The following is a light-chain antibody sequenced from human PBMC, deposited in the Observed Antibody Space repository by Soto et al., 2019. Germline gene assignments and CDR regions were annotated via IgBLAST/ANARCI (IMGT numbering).Light chain of an antibody. J-gene: IGLJ3*02. CDR1: SSDVGGYNY. Sequence: QSALTQPRSVSGSPGQSVTISCTGTSSDVGGYNYVSWYQQYPGKAPQLMIFGVTRRPSGVPGRFSGSKSGNTASLTISGLQDDDEADYYCCSYAGSYTWVFGGGTKVTVL. CDR2: GVT. CDR3: CSYAGSYTWV. V-gene: IGLV2-11*01.